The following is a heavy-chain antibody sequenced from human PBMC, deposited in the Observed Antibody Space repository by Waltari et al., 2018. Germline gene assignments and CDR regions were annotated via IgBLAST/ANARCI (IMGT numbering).Heavy chain of an antibody. J-gene: IGHJ3*02. CDR1: GFTFSNYD. V-gene: IGHV3-33*01. CDR2: IGVDVVNK. CDR3: ARDRTRDEVENDAFDI. D-gene: IGHD2-2*01. Sequence: QVQLVESGGGVVQPGRSLRLSCAASGFTFSNYDMEWVRQAPGKGVVWGEVIGVDVVNKYYADSVKGRFTISRDNSKNTVYLEMNSLRAEDTAVYYCARDRTRDEVENDAFDIWGQGTMVTVSS.